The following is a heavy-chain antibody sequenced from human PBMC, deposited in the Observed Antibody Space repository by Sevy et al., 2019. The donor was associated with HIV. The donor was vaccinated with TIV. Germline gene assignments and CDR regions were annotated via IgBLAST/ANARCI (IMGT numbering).Heavy chain of an antibody. CDR2: ISGSATFI. J-gene: IGHJ5*02. CDR3: ARGEYFGELGNWFDP. V-gene: IGHV3-11*01. CDR1: GFTFSDYY. D-gene: IGHD3-10*01. Sequence: GGSLRLSCAASGFTFSDYYMSWIRQAPGKGLEWVSYISGSATFIHYADSLQGRSTISSDNAKNSLYLQMNSLRAEDTAVYYCARGEYFGELGNWFDPWGQGTLVTVSS.